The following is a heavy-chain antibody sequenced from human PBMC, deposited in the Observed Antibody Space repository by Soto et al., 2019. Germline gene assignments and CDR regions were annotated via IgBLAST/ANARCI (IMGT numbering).Heavy chain of an antibody. D-gene: IGHD2-2*01. CDR3: AREGFCSGTTCYENYFDY. J-gene: IGHJ4*02. CDR2: IWYDGSNK. V-gene: IGHV3-30*19. Sequence: GGSLRLSCAASGFTFSSYGMHWVRQAPGKGLEWVAVIWYDGSNKYYADSVKGRFTISRDNSQNTLYLQMNSLRPEDTAVYYCAREGFCSGTTCYENYFDYWGQGTLVTVSS. CDR1: GFTFSSYG.